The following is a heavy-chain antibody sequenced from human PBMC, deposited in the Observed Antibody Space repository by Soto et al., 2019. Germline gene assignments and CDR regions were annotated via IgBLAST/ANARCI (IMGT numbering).Heavy chain of an antibody. CDR3: ARLDITMVRGVVKDGWCDT. D-gene: IGHD3-10*01. J-gene: IGHJ5*02. CDR2: IYYSGST. Sequence: SETLSHTCTVSGGSISSSSFHWGWIRQPPGKGLEWIGSIYYSGSTYYSPSLKSRVTISVDTSNNRCSLKLSSVTAADTAVYYCARLDITMVRGVVKDGWCDTWGPGTLVNVSS. CDR1: GGSISSSSFH. V-gene: IGHV4-39*07.